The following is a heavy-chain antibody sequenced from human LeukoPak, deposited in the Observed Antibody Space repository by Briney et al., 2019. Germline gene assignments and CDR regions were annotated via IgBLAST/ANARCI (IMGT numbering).Heavy chain of an antibody. V-gene: IGHV4-31*03. D-gene: IGHD1-26*01. CDR3: ARVPYYGGETRSFDY. J-gene: IGHJ4*02. Sequence: SETLSLTCTVSGGSITSGGYYWSWIRQHPGKGLEWIGYIYYTGSTYYNPSLKSRVTISVDTSKNQFSLKLSSVTAADTVVYYCARVPYYGGETRSFDYWGQGTLVTVSS. CDR2: IYYTGST. CDR1: GGSITSGGYY.